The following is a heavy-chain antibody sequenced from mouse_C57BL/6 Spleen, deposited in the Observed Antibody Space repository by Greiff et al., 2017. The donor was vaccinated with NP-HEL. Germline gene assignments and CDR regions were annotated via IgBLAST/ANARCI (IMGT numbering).Heavy chain of an antibody. J-gene: IGHJ4*01. D-gene: IGHD2-3*01. CDR3: ARGFYDGAMDY. V-gene: IGHV1-19*01. CDR1: GYTFTDYY. Sequence: EVQLQQSGPVLVKPGASVKMSCKASGYTFTDYYMNWVKQSHGKSLEWIGVINPYNGGTSYNQKFKGKATLTVDKSSSTAYMELNSLTSEDSAVYYCARGFYDGAMDYWGQGTSVTVSS. CDR2: INPYNGGT.